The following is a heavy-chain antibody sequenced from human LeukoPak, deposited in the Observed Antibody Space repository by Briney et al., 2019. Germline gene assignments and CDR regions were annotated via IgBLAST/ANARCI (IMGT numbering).Heavy chain of an antibody. V-gene: IGHV4-39*01. J-gene: IGHJ5*02. CDR2: IFYSGST. Sequence: PSETLSLTCSVSGGSISSSNHYWGWIRQPPGKGLEWIGTIFYSGSTDYNPSLKSRVTISVGTSKNQFSLRLSSVTAADTAVYYCARQQWLVQEGMRGYWFDPWGQGTLVTVSS. CDR3: ARQQWLVQEGMRGYWFDP. CDR1: GGSISSSNHY. D-gene: IGHD6-19*01.